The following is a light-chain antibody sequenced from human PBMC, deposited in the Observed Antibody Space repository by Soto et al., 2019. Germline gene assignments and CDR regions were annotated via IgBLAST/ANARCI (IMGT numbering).Light chain of an antibody. J-gene: IGKJ1*01. CDR1: QRVSSY. CDR3: QQRSNWPPWT. CDR2: DAS. V-gene: IGKV3-11*01. Sequence: IVLTQSPATLSWSPGERSTLSYRASQRVSSYLAWYQQKPCQAPRLLIYDASNRATGIPARFSGSGSGTDFPLTISSLEPEDFVVYYCQQRSNWPPWTFGQGTKVXIK.